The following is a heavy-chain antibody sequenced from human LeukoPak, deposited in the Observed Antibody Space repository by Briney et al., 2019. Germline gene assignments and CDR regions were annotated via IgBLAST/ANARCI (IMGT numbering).Heavy chain of an antibody. Sequence: ASVKVSCKASGYTFIGYHMHWVRQAPGQGLEWMGWISPNGGGTNYAQKFQGRVTMTRDASISTAYMELSGLTFDDTAFYYCARDREGGDSQNWFDPWGQGTLITVSS. CDR1: GYTFIGYH. CDR3: ARDREGGDSQNWFDP. D-gene: IGHD4-17*01. CDR2: ISPNGGGT. J-gene: IGHJ5*02. V-gene: IGHV1-2*02.